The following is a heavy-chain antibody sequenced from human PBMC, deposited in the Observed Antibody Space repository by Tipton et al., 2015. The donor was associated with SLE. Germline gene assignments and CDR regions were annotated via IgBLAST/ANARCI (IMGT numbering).Heavy chain of an antibody. CDR1: GFTFNVYW. CDR3: ARETLGGGLAFDL. J-gene: IGHJ3*01. V-gene: IGHV3-74*01. Sequence: SLRLSCTASGFTFNVYWMHWVRQAPGKGLVWVSTINTDDSRTTYADSVKGRFTISRDNSKNTVYLQLGSLRGEDMAVYYCARETLGGGLAFDLWGQGTMVTVSS. CDR2: INTDDSRT. D-gene: IGHD3/OR15-3a*01.